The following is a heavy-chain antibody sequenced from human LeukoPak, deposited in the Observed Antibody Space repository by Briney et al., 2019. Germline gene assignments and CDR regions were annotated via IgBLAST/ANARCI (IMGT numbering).Heavy chain of an antibody. J-gene: IGHJ6*03. CDR3: AKENGYCSSTSCSYYYYYMDV. CDR2: IYSGGST. CDR1: GFTVSSNY. Sequence: GGSLRLSCAASGFTVSSNYMSWVRQAPGKGLEWVSVIYSGGSTYYADSVKGRFTISRDNSKNTLYLQMNSLRAEDTAVYYCAKENGYCSSTSCSYYYYYMDVWGKGTTVTVSS. D-gene: IGHD2-2*03. V-gene: IGHV3-53*05.